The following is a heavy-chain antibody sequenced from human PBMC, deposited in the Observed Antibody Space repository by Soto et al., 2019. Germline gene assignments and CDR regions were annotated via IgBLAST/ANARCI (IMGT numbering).Heavy chain of an antibody. CDR1: GYTFTSYA. Sequence: QVPLVQSGAEVKKPGASVKVSCKASGYTFTSYAMHWVRQAPGQRLEWMGWINAGNGNTKYSQKFQGRVTITRDTSASTAYMELSSLRSEDTAVYYCARGIAAANWFDPWGQGTLVTVSS. CDR3: ARGIAAANWFDP. CDR2: INAGNGNT. D-gene: IGHD6-13*01. V-gene: IGHV1-3*01. J-gene: IGHJ5*02.